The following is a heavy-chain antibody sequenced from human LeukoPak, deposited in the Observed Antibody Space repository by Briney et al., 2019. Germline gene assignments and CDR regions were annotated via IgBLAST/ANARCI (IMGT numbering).Heavy chain of an antibody. V-gene: IGHV3-7*03. CDR3: AKDLARPTSPRVYGLDF. J-gene: IGHJ3*01. Sequence: GGSLRLSCAASGFTFSDYQMGWVRQAPGKGLEWVANTRQDGSEKYYADSVKGRFTISRDNANNYVYLQMSSLGPEDTALYYCAKDLARPTSPRVYGLDFWGQGTVVTVSS. CDR1: GFTFSDYQ. CDR2: TRQDGSEK. D-gene: IGHD3-10*01.